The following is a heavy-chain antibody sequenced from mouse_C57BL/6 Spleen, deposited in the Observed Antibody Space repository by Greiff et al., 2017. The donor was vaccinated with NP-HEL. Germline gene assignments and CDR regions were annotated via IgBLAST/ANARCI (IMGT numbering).Heavy chain of an antibody. CDR1: GFNIKNTY. D-gene: IGHD2-3*01. J-gene: IGHJ2*01. CDR3: ARGVIYDGYPYYFDY. Sequence: VQLKESVAELVRPGASVKLSCTASGFNIKNTYMHWVKQRPEQGLEWIGRIDPANGNTKYAPKFQGKATITADTSSNTAYLQLSSLTSEDTAIYYCARGVIYDGYPYYFDYWGQGTTLTVSS. V-gene: IGHV14-3*01. CDR2: IDPANGNT.